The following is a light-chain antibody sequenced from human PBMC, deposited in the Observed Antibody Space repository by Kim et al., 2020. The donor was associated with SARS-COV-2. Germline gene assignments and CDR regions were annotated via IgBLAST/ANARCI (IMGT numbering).Light chain of an antibody. V-gene: IGLV3-25*03. CDR1: ALPKQY. Sequence: SYELTQPPSVSVSPGQTARITCSGDALPKQYAYWYQQKPGQAPVLVIYKDSERPSGIPERFSGSSSGTTATLTISGVQAEDEADYYCQSADSSGTYHVVF. J-gene: IGLJ2*01. CDR2: KDS. CDR3: QSADSSGTYHVV.